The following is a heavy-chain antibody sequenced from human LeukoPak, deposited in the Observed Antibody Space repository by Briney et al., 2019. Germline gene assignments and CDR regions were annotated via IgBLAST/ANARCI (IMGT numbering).Heavy chain of an antibody. CDR3: ACRYCSSTSCYGDRFDP. CDR2: IKQDGSEK. V-gene: IGHV3-7*01. Sequence: PGGSLRLSCAASGFTFSNYWMSWVRQAPGKGLEWVANIKQDGSEKYYVDSVKGRFTISRDNAKNSLYLQMNSLRAEDTAVYYCACRYCSSTSCYGDRFDPWGQGTLVTVSS. CDR1: GFTFSNYW. D-gene: IGHD2-2*01. J-gene: IGHJ5*02.